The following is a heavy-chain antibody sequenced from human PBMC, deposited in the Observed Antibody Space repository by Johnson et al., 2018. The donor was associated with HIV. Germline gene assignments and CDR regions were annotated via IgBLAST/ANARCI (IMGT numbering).Heavy chain of an antibody. D-gene: IGHD2-21*02. CDR3: AKDRPLVVVTHDAVDI. CDR2: INWNGGST. CDR1: GFTFDDYG. V-gene: IGHV3-20*04. Sequence: VQLVEFGGGVVQPGGSLRLSCAASGFTFDDYGMSWVRQAPGKGLEWVSGINWNGGSTGYADSVKGRFTISRDNSKNTLYLQMNSLRAEDTAVYYCAKDRPLVVVTHDAVDIWGQGTMVTVSS. J-gene: IGHJ3*02.